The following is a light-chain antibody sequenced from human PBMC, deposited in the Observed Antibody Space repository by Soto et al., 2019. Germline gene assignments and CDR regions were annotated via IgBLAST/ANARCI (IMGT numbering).Light chain of an antibody. J-gene: IGKJ4*01. CDR1: QSVSSN. Sequence: VMTQSPATLSVSPGERATLSCRASQSVSSNLAWYQQKVGQAPRLVMYGGSVRATGVPTRFSGSGSGTVFTLTISSLQSEDFAVYFCQHYNSWPPQVTFGGRTKVDIK. V-gene: IGKV3-15*01. CDR2: GGS. CDR3: QHYNSWPPQVT.